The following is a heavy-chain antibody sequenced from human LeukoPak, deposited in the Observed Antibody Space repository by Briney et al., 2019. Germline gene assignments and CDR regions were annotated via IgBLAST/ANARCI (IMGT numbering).Heavy chain of an antibody. J-gene: IGHJ4*02. D-gene: IGHD3-9*01. Sequence: PGGSLRLSCAASGFTFSSYAMSWVRQAPGKGLEWVSAISGSGGSTYYADSVKGRFTISRDNSKNTLYLQMNSLRAEDTAVYYCAKQGGDIFTGYYGNYWGQGTLVTVSS. CDR3: AKQGGDIFTGYYGNY. CDR1: GFTFSSYA. V-gene: IGHV3-23*01. CDR2: ISGSGGST.